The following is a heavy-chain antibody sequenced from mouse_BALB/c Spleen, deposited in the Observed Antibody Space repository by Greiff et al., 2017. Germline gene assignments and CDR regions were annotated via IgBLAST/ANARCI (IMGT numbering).Heavy chain of an antibody. D-gene: IGHD1-1*01. CDR1: GYAFSSSW. CDR3: ARSGPIYYYGSRYVHYAMDY. CDR2: IYPGDGDT. Sequence: QVQLQQSGPELVKPGASVKISCKASGYAFSSSWMNWVKQRPGQGLEWIGRIYPGDGDTNYNGKFKGKATLTADKSSSTAYMQLSSLTSVDSAVYFCARSGPIYYYGSRYVHYAMDYWGQGTSVTVSS. J-gene: IGHJ4*01. V-gene: IGHV1-82*01.